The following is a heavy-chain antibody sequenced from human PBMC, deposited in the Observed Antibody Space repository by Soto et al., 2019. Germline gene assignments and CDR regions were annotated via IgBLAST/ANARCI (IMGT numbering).Heavy chain of an antibody. Sequence: GGLLRLPCKASAFNIRRLSMNWVRQVPGKGLEWVASISSGSSDTWYADSVKGRFIISRDNAQNSLFLQMNTLRPEDTAMYYCARVAYWGPGTQVTVFS. CDR2: ISSGSSDT. J-gene: IGHJ4*02. V-gene: IGHV3-21*01. CDR1: AFNIRRLS. CDR3: ARVAY.